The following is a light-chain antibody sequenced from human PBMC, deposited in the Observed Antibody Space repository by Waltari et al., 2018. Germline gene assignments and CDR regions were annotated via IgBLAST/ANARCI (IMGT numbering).Light chain of an antibody. CDR2: DTS. V-gene: IGKV3-11*01. CDR3: QQRRNWPLT. J-gene: IGKJ4*01. Sequence: DIVCTQSPATLSLSPGERATLSGRASQSLSNYLAWYHQKPCQAPRLLIYDTSNRATGIPARFSGSGFGTDFTLTISSLEPEDFAVYYCQQRRNWPLTFGGGTKVEIK. CDR1: QSLSNY.